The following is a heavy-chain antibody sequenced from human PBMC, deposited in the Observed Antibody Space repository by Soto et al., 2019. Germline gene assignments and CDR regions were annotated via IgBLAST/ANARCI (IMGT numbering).Heavy chain of an antibody. CDR1: RRSISSGDYS. Sequence: PSETLSLTYTVCRRSISSGDYSWSWIRQPPGKGLEWIGYIYYSGSTYYIPALKSRVNISVDTSKNQFSLKLSSVTAADPAVYYCARVGGFEATIIDYWGQGTLVTVSS. CDR2: IYYSGST. D-gene: IGHD3-10*01. CDR3: ARVGGFEATIIDY. J-gene: IGHJ4*02. V-gene: IGHV4-30-4*01.